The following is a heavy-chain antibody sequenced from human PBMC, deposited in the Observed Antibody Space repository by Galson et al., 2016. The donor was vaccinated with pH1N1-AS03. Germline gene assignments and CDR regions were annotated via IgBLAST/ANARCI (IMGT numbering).Heavy chain of an antibody. Sequence: SVKVSCKASGYSFPTYSFNWVRQAPGQGLEWMGWISAYSGDTHYARKFQGIVTLTTDTSTRTAYMELRSLTSDDTSVYYCARAHYNADYVPDFWGQGTLVTVSS. CDR2: ISAYSGDT. V-gene: IGHV1-18*04. J-gene: IGHJ4*02. CDR1: GYSFPTYS. D-gene: IGHD4-17*01. CDR3: ARAHYNADYVPDF.